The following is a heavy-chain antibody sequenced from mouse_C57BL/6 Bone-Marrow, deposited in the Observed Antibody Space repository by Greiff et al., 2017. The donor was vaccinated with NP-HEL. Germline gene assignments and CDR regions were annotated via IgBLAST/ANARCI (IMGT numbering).Heavy chain of an antibody. D-gene: IGHD1-1*01. V-gene: IGHV1-7*01. CDR2: INPSSGYT. CDR3: ARPSSIYYYGSSPD. J-gene: IGHJ2*01. Sequence: QVQLQQSGAELAKPGASVNLSCKASGYTFTSYWMHWVKQRPGQGLEWIGYINPSSGYTKYNQKFKDKATLTADKSSSTAYLQLSSLTYEDSAVYYCARPSSIYYYGSSPDWGKGTTLTVAT. CDR1: GYTFTSYW.